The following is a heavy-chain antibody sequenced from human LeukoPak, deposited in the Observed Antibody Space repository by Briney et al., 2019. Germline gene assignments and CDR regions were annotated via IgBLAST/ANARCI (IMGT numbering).Heavy chain of an antibody. J-gene: IGHJ4*02. D-gene: IGHD3-22*01. CDR3: DFFSYYYDITGKSGYYDY. CDR1: GFIFSMFE. V-gene: IGHV3-48*03. Sequence: GGSLRLSCAASGFIFSMFEMNWVRQAPGKGLEWIAHMRNSGSNIYYADSVKGRFTISRDNAKNSLYLQMNNLRAEDTAIYYCDFFSYYYDITGKSGYYDYWGQGTLVTVSS. CDR2: MRNSGSNI.